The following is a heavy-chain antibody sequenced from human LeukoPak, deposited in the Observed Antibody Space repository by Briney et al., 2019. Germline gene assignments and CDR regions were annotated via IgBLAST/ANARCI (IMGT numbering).Heavy chain of an antibody. CDR1: VFTVSSNY. CDR3: ARDNDYGLY. Sequence: GGSLRLSCAASVFTVSSNYMSWVRQAPGKGLEWVSVIYSGGSTYYADSVKGRFTISRDNSKNTLYLQMNSLRAEDTAVYYCARDNDYGLYWGQGTLVTVSS. CDR2: IYSGGST. D-gene: IGHD4-17*01. J-gene: IGHJ4*02. V-gene: IGHV3-66*01.